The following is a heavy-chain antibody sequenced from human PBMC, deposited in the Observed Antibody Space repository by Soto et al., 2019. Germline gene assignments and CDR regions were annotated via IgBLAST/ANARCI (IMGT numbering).Heavy chain of an antibody. Sequence: SETLSLTCAVYGGSISSNKWWSWVRQPPGKGLEWIGDIYHSGSTNYNPSLKSRVGISLDSSKNQVSLKLTSVTAADTAVYFCARILMNYYRLDYWGQGALVTVSS. CDR2: IYHSGST. D-gene: IGHD3-10*01. V-gene: IGHV4-4*02. J-gene: IGHJ4*02. CDR1: GGSISSNKW. CDR3: ARILMNYYRLDY.